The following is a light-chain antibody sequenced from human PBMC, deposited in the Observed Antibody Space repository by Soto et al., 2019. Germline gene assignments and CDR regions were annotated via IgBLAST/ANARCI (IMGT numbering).Light chain of an antibody. CDR1: QSISRY. CDR3: QQYGSSST. CDR2: GAS. J-gene: IGKJ5*01. V-gene: IGKV3-20*01. Sequence: IVLTQSPGTLSLSPGERTTLSCRASQSISRYLAWYQQKPGQGPRLLSYGASSRATGTPDRFSGSGSGTDFTLTISRLEPEDFAVYYCQQYGSSSTFGQGTRL.